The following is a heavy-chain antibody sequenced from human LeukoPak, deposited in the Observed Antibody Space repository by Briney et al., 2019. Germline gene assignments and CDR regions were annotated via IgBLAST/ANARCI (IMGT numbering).Heavy chain of an antibody. CDR2: ISYDGSNK. Sequence: PGRSLRPSCAASGFTFSSYGMHWVRQAPGKGLEWVAVISYDGSNKYYADSVKGRFTISRDNSKNTLYLQMNSLRAEDTAVYYCAKDGYSGSYYGDAFDIWGQGTMVTVSS. D-gene: IGHD1-26*01. CDR3: AKDGYSGSYYGDAFDI. J-gene: IGHJ3*02. CDR1: GFTFSSYG. V-gene: IGHV3-30*18.